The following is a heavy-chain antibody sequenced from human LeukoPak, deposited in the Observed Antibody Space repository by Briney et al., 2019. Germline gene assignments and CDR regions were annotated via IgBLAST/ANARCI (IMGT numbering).Heavy chain of an antibody. CDR1: GLTFSRYG. CDR2: ISYDASKR. CDR3: ANSFTTKTTK. D-gene: IGHD4-11*01. J-gene: IGHJ4*02. Sequence: GGSLRLSCAASGLTFSRYGMHWVRQAPGKGLEWVAVISYDASKRYYADSVKGRFTISRDNPKNTVYLQMNSLRAEDTAVYYCANSFTTKTTKWGQGTLVTVSS. V-gene: IGHV3-30*18.